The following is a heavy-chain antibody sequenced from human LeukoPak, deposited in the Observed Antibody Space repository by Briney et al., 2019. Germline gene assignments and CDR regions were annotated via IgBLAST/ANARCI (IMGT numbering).Heavy chain of an antibody. CDR1: GGSISSSSYY. V-gene: IGHV4-39*07. J-gene: IGHJ6*02. CDR3: ARVKVDSSGYYYYYYGMDV. D-gene: IGHD3-22*01. CDR2: IYYSGST. Sequence: SETLSLTCTVSGGSISSSSYYWGWIRQPPGKGLEWIGSIYYSGSTYYNPSLKSRVTISVDTSKNQFSLKLSSVTAADTAVYYCARVKVDSSGYYYYYYGMDVWGQGTTVTVSS.